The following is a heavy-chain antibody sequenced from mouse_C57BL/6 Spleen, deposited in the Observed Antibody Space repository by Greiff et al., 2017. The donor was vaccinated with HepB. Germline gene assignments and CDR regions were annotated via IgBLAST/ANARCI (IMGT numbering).Heavy chain of an antibody. CDR3: ARPNGSRSYWYFDV. D-gene: IGHD1-1*01. V-gene: IGHV5-6*02. CDR2: ISSGGSYT. Sequence: DVMLVESGGDLVKPGGSLKLSCAASGFTFSSYGMSWVRQTPDKRLEWVATISSGGSYTYYPDSVKGRFTISRDNAKNTLYLQMSSLKSEDTAMYYCARPNGSRSYWYFDVWGTGTTVTVSS. CDR1: GFTFSSYG. J-gene: IGHJ1*03.